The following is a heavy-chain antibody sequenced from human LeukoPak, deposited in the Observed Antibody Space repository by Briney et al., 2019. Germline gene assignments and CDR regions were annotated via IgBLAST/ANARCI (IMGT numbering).Heavy chain of an antibody. CDR2: IYYSGST. D-gene: IGHD3-22*01. J-gene: IGHJ4*02. Sequence: SETLSLTCTVSGGSISFYHWSWIRQPPGRGLEWIGYIYYSGSTNYNPSLESRVTISVDTSKNQFSLKLSPVTAADTAVYYCARLIDYYDSSAYQLFFDYWGQGALVTVSS. V-gene: IGHV4-59*01. CDR1: GGSISFYH. CDR3: ARLIDYYDSSAYQLFFDY.